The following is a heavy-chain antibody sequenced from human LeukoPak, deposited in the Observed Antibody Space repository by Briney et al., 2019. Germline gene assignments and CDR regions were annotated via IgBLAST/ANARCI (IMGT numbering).Heavy chain of an antibody. D-gene: IGHD3-10*01. CDR2: INHSGST. J-gene: IGHJ6*02. V-gene: IGHV4-34*01. Sequence: SETLSLTCAVYGGSFSGYYCSWIRQPPGKGLEWIGEINHSGSTNYNPSLKSRVTISVDTSKNQFSLKLSSVTAADTAVYYCARGMVRGVTTHPNYYYYGMDVWGQGTTVTVSS. CDR1: GGSFSGYY. CDR3: ARGMVRGVTTHPNYYYYGMDV.